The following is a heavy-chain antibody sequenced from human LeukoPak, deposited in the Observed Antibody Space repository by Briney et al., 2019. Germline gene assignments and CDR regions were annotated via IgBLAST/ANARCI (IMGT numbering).Heavy chain of an antibody. CDR2: IYYSGST. Sequence: SETLSLTCTVSGGSISSSSYYWGWIRQPPGKGLEWIGSIYYSGSTYYNPSLKSRVTISVDTSKNQFSLKLSSVTAADTAVYYCARAYYSRGYYGYWGQGTLVTLCS. CDR3: ARAYYSRGYYGY. CDR1: GGSISSSSYY. J-gene: IGHJ4*02. D-gene: IGHD3-22*01. V-gene: IGHV4-39*01.